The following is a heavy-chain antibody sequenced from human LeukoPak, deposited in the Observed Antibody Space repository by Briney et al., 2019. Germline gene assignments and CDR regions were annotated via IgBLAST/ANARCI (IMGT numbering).Heavy chain of an antibody. CDR2: IYHSGST. CDR3: ARVRITAARKGGYFDY. J-gene: IGHJ4*02. V-gene: IGHV4-4*02. Sequence: PSGTLSLTCAVSGGSISSSNWWSWVRQPPGQGLEWIGEIYHSGSTNYNPSLKSRVTISVDKSKNQFSLKLSSVTAADTAVYYCARVRITAARKGGYFDYWGQGTLVTVSS. CDR1: GGSISSSNW. D-gene: IGHD6-6*01.